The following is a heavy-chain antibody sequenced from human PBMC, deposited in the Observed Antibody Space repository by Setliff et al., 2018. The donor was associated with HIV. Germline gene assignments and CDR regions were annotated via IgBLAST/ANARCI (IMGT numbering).Heavy chain of an antibody. CDR2: IREEAHGGET. V-gene: IGHV3-15*01. CDR1: GFSFASAW. D-gene: IGHD3-3*01. CDR3: TRFSEWSEDY. Sequence: KPSETLSLTCAASGFSFASAWMNWVRRAPGKGLEWVARIREEAHGGETEYAAALRGRFTISRDDSKNTLYLQMNSLKTDDTAVYYCTRFSEWSEDYWGQGTLVTV. J-gene: IGHJ4*02.